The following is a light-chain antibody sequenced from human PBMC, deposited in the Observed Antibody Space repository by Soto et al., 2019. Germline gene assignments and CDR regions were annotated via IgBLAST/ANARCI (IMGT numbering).Light chain of an antibody. CDR2: GAS. CDR1: QRVSSNY. V-gene: IGKV3-20*01. J-gene: IGKJ2*01. CDR3: QHYGSSPLYT. Sequence: EIVLTQSPGTLSLSPGERATLSGRARQRVSSNYLTWYQQKPGKAPRLLIYGASSRATGTPDRFSGSGSGTDFTLTISRLEPEDFAVYYCQHYGSSPLYTFCQGTKLEIK.